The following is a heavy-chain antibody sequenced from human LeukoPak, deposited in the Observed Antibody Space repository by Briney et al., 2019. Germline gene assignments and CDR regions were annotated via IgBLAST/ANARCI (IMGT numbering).Heavy chain of an antibody. J-gene: IGHJ4*02. CDR3: ARDVVDTPLVISGY. D-gene: IGHD5-18*01. Sequence: ASVKVSCKASGGTFSSYAISWVRQAPGQGLEWMGWINAYNGDTNYAQKLQGRVTMATDTSTSTAYMELRSLRSDDTAVYYCARDVVDTPLVISGYWGQGTLVTVSS. CDR1: GGTFSSYA. V-gene: IGHV1-18*01. CDR2: INAYNGDT.